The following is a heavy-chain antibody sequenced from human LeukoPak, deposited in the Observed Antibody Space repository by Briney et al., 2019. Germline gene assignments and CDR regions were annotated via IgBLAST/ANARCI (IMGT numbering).Heavy chain of an antibody. CDR2: IYYSGST. CDR1: GASMSSYY. J-gene: IGHJ4*02. V-gene: IGHV4-59*01. Sequence: SETLSLTCTVSGASMSSYYWSWIRQPPGKGLEWIGYIYYSGSTNYNPSLKSRVTISVDTSKNQFSLKLSSVTAADTAVYYCARRSSWGLWTDYWGQGTLVTVSS. CDR3: ARRSSWGLWTDY. D-gene: IGHD2-2*01.